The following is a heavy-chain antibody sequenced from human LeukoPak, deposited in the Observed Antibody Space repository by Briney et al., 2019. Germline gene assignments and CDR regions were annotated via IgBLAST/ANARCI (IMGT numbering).Heavy chain of an antibody. CDR1: GFTFSSYA. V-gene: IGHV3-23*01. Sequence: PGGSLRLSCAASGFTFSSYAMSWVRQTPGKGLEWVSAISGGGSSTYYADSVKGRFTISRDNSKNTLYLQRNSLRAEDTAVYYCAKDHEWLSFDYWGQGTLVTVSS. CDR2: ISGGGSST. D-gene: IGHD3-3*01. J-gene: IGHJ4*02. CDR3: AKDHEWLSFDY.